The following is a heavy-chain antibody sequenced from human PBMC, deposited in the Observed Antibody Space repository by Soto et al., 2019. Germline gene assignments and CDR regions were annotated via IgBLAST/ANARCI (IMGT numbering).Heavy chain of an antibody. CDR2: IYYSGST. D-gene: IGHD3-10*01. CDR3: ARGIPVLFGAAGLFDP. V-gene: IGHV4-39*01. J-gene: IGHJ5*02. CDR1: GGSISSSSYY. Sequence: QLQLQESGPGLVKPSETLSLTCTVSGGSISSSSYYWGWIRQPPGKGLEWIGSIYYSGSTYYNPSLKSRVTISVDTSKNQFPLKLSSVTAADTAVYYCARGIPVLFGAAGLFDPWGQGTLVTVSS.